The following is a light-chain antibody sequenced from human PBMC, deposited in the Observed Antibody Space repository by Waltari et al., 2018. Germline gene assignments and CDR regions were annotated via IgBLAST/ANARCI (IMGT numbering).Light chain of an antibody. V-gene: IGLV2-14*03. CDR1: SRDVGASDY. CDR3: ASYTTTTTAV. CDR2: DVS. J-gene: IGLJ2*01. Sequence: QSALTQPASVSASPGQSITISCTGTSRDVGASDYVSWYQVYPGKAPKLIIYDVSKRPSASSNRFSGSKSGNTASLVISGLHPDDEAVYYCASYTTTTTAVFGGGTRVTV.